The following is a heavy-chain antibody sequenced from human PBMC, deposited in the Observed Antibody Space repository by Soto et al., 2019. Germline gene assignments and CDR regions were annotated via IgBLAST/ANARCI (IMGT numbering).Heavy chain of an antibody. CDR3: ARDIIGTGNWFDP. D-gene: IGHD1-1*01. Sequence: SETLSLTCAVSSGSISSSNWWSWVRQPPGKGLEWIGEIYHSGSTNYNPSLKSRVTISVDKSKNQFSLKLSSVTAADTAVYYCARDIIGTGNWFDPWGQGTLVTVSS. J-gene: IGHJ5*02. CDR1: SGSISSSNW. V-gene: IGHV4-4*02. CDR2: IYHSGST.